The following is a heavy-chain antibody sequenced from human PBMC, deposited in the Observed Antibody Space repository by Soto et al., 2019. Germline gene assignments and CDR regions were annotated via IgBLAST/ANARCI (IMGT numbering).Heavy chain of an antibody. Sequence: SETLSLTCTVSGGSVSSGSYYWSWIRQPPGKGLEWIGYIYYSGSTNYNPSLKSRVTISVDTSKNQFSLMLSSVTAANTAVYYCARVRSGVVITFDYWGQGTLVTVSS. CDR2: IYYSGST. CDR1: GGSVSSGSYY. D-gene: IGHD3-3*01. V-gene: IGHV4-61*01. J-gene: IGHJ4*02. CDR3: ARVRSGVVITFDY.